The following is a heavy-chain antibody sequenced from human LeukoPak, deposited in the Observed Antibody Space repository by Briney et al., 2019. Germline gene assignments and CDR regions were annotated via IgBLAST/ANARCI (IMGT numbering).Heavy chain of an antibody. V-gene: IGHV4-34*01. D-gene: IGHD4-17*01. CDR2: INHSGST. CDR1: GFTFSSYW. Sequence: GSLRLSCAASGFTFSSYWMSWIRQPPGKGLEWIGEINHSGSTNYNPSLKSRVTISVDTSKNQFSLKLSSVTAADTAVYYCARHAEDGDYLPWGQGTLVTVSS. J-gene: IGHJ4*02. CDR3: ARHAEDGDYLP.